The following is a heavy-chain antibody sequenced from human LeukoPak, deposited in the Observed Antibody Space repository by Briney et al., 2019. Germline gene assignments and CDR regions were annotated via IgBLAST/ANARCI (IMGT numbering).Heavy chain of an antibody. V-gene: IGHV4-39*07. D-gene: IGHD2-2*01. CDR1: GGSISSSSYY. CDR3: ATGLPAARHYYYYYMDV. CDR2: IYYSGST. J-gene: IGHJ6*03. Sequence: PSETLSLTCTVSGGSISSSSYYWGWIRQPPGKGLEWIGSIYYSGSTYYNPSLKSRVPISVDTSKNQFSLKLSSVTAADTAVYYCATGLPAARHYYYYYMDVWGKGTTVTVSS.